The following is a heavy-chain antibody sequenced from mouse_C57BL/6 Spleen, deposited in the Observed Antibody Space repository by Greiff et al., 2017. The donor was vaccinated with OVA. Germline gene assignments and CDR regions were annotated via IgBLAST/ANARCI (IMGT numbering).Heavy chain of an antibody. V-gene: IGHV2-2*01. CDR1: GFSLTSYG. J-gene: IGHJ4*01. Sequence: QVQLKESGPGLVQPSQRLSITCTVSGFSLTSYGVHWVRQSPGKGLEWLGVIWSGGSTDYNAAFISRLSISKDNSKSQVFFKMNSLQADDTAIYYCARTTRDSNYGAMDYWGQGTSVTVSS. CDR2: IWSGGST. CDR3: ARTTRDSNYGAMDY. D-gene: IGHD2-5*01.